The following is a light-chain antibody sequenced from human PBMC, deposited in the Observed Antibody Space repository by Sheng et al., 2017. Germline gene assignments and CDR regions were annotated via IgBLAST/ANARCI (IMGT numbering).Light chain of an antibody. J-gene: IGKJ4*01. CDR3: QQYDKWPLP. Sequence: EIVMTQSPGTLSLSPGEGATLSCKASQSVSSNYLAWYQQKTGQAPRLLIYGASTRAAGIPARFSGSGSGTEFTLTISSLQSEDFAVYFCQQYDKWPLPFGGGTKVEIK. CDR1: QSVSSN. CDR2: GAS. V-gene: IGKV3-15*01.